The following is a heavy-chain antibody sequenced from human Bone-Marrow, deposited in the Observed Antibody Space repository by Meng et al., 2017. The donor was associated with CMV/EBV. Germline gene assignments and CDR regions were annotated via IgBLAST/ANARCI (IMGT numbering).Heavy chain of an antibody. D-gene: IGHD1-26*01. CDR3: ARGLESGTQRGFFDC. Sequence: GGSLRLSCAASGFTFSSYAMHWVRQAPGKGLEWVAVISYDESNKYYADSVKGRFTISRDNSKNTLYLQMNSLRAEDTAVYYCARGLESGTQRGFFDCWGQRTLVTVSS. V-gene: IGHV3-30*04. J-gene: IGHJ4*02. CDR2: ISYDESNK. CDR1: GFTFSSYA.